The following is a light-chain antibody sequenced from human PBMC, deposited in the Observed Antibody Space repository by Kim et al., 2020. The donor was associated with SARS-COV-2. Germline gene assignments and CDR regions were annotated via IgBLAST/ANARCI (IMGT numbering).Light chain of an antibody. V-gene: IGLV2-14*04. CDR2: DVS. CDR3: SSYTSSSTFAV. CDR1: SSDVGGYNY. J-gene: IGLJ3*02. Sequence: QSITISCTGTSSDVGGYNYGSWYQQHPGKAPKLMIYDVSKRPSGVSNRFSGSKSGNTASLTISGLQAEDEADYYCSSYTSSSTFAVFGGGTQLTVL.